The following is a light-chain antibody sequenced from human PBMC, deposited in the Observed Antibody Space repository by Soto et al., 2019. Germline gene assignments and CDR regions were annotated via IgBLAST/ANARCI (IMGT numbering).Light chain of an antibody. V-gene: IGKV3-15*01. J-gene: IGKJ3*01. CDR2: GAP. CDR3: QQYNNWPRIT. CDR1: QSVSSN. Sequence: EIVMTQSPATLSVSPGERATLSCRASQSVSSNLAWYQQKPGQAPRLLIYGAPTRATGIPARFSGSGSGTEFTLTISSLQSEDFAVYYCQQYNNWPRITFGPGTKVDIK.